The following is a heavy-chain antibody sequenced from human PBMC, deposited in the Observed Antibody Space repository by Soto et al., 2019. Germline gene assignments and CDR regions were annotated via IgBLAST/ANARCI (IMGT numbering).Heavy chain of an antibody. CDR3: ARERTYQMFGDDALDF. V-gene: IGHV4-4*07. CDR1: GGSLNNYN. D-gene: IGHD2-2*01. CDR2: IYSSGKT. Sequence: SETLSLTCIVSGGSLNNYNWNWIRQSAGTGLEWIGRIYSSGKTYYNPSLKSRVTLSLDMLNNQISLKVTSVTAADTAMYYCARERTYQMFGDDALDFWGLGTMVTVSS. J-gene: IGHJ3*01.